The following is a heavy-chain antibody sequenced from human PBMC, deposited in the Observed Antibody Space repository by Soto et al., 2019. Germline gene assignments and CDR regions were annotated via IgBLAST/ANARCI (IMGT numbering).Heavy chain of an antibody. V-gene: IGHV3-9*01. J-gene: IGHJ6*02. D-gene: IGHD6-6*01. CDR2: ISWNSGSI. Sequence: PGGSLRLSCAASGFTFDDYAMHWVRQAPGKGLEWVSGISWNSGSIGYADSVKGRFTISRDNAKNSLYLQMNSLRAEDTALYYCAKDIEQLADSPYYYYYGMDVWGQGTTVTVSS. CDR3: AKDIEQLADSPYYYYYGMDV. CDR1: GFTFDDYA.